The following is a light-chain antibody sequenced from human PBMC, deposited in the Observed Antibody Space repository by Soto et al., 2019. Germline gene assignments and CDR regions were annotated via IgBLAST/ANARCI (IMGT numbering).Light chain of an antibody. V-gene: IGKV1-39*01. CDR3: QQSYSAPQVT. CDR2: GAF. Sequence: DIQMTQSPSTLSGSVGDRFTITCRTSQSISNYLNWYQQQPGKAPKLLIYGAFSLQSGVPSRFSGSGSGTDFTLTISSLQPEDFATYYCQQSYSAPQVTFGGGTKVDIK. CDR1: QSISNY. J-gene: IGKJ4*01.